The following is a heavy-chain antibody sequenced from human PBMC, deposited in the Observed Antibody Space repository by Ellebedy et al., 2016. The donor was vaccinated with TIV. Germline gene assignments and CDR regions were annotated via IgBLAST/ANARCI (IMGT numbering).Heavy chain of an antibody. CDR2: ISYDGNSK. CDR1: GFTFHSYA. J-gene: IGHJ4*02. V-gene: IGHV3-30-3*01. D-gene: IGHD6-19*01. CDR3: ARDLDKSSGWYGGAAY. Sequence: PGGSLRLSCAASGFTFHSYAMHWVRQAPGKGLEWVAVISYDGNSKYYADSVKGRFTISRDNSMTTLYLEMKSLRAEDTAVYYCARDLDKSSGWYGGAAYWGQGTLVTVSS.